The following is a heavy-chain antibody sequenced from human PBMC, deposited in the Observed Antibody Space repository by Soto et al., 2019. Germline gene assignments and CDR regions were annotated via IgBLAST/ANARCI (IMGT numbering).Heavy chain of an antibody. V-gene: IGHV3-74*01. CDR1: GFTFSSYW. D-gene: IGHD1-1*01. CDR2: INSDGSST. Sequence: PGGSLRLSCAASGFTFSSYWMHWVRQAPGKGLVWVSRINSDGSSTNYADSVKGRFTVSRDNAKNTLILQMNSLRGEDTAVYYCARDMNWNGYMEVWGKGTTVTVSS. CDR3: ARDMNWNGYMEV. J-gene: IGHJ6*03.